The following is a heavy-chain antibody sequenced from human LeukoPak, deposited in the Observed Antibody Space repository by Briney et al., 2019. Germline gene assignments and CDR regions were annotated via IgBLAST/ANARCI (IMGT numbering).Heavy chain of an antibody. CDR3: AKDPPQLAYCGGDCTYYYYGMDV. J-gene: IGHJ6*02. V-gene: IGHV3-23*01. CDR1: GFTFSSYV. D-gene: IGHD2-21*02. CDR2: ISGSGDNT. Sequence: PGGSLRLSCAASGFTFSSYVMTWVRQAPGKGLEWVSAISGSGDNTYYADSVKGRFTISRDNPENTLYLQMNSLRAEDTAVYYCAKDPPQLAYCGGDCTYYYYGMDVWGQGTTVTVSS.